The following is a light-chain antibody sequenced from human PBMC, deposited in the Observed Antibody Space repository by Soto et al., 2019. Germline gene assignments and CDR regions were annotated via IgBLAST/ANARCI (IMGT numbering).Light chain of an antibody. CDR1: QSVSSSY. Sequence: EIVLTQSPGTLSLSPGERATLSCRASQSVSSSYLAWYQQKPGQAPRLLIYGASSRATGIPDRFSGSGSGTDFTVTICRLEPEDFAVYYCQQYGSSPRNFGQGTKVEIK. CDR2: GAS. V-gene: IGKV3-20*01. CDR3: QQYGSSPRN. J-gene: IGKJ2*01.